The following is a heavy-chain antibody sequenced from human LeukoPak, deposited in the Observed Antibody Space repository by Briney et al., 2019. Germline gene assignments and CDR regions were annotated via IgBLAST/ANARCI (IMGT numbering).Heavy chain of an antibody. CDR2: IRCDGSNK. Sequence: AGSLRFSCAASGFTFSSYGMHWVRQAPGKGLEWVAFIRCDGSNKYYADSVKGRFTISRDNSKNTLYLQMNSLRAADTAVYYCAEDHGSGWLSYYYYYYMDVWGKGTTVTISS. J-gene: IGHJ6*03. D-gene: IGHD6-19*01. V-gene: IGHV3-30*02. CDR3: AEDHGSGWLSYYYYYYMDV. CDR1: GFTFSSYG.